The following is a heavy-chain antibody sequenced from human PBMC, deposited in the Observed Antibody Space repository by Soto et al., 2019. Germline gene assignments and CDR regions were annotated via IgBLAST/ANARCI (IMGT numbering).Heavy chain of an antibody. J-gene: IGHJ4*02. CDR2: ITAGNGDT. D-gene: IGHD6-19*01. CDR1: RYTFNRYP. V-gene: IGHV1-3*01. Sequence: ASLKVSCKTSRYTFNRYPVHWLRQAPGQRLEWMGWITAGNGDTEYSQNFQGRVTITRDTAASTTYMELTNLTSDDTAVYYCASRPGSERWLVLEYWGQGTTVTVSS. CDR3: ASRPGSERWLVLEY.